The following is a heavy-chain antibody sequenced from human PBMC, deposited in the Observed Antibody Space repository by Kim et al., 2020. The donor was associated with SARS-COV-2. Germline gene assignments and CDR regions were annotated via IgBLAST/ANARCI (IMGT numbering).Heavy chain of an antibody. V-gene: IGHV4-39*01. CDR1: GGSISSTTYS. J-gene: IGHJ4*02. CDR2: IDSSGST. Sequence: SETLSLTCTISGGSISSTTYSWNWFRQPPGDELEWIGGIDSSGSTYYSPSLKSRLTLSVETSKNQFSLRLSSVTAADTAVFYCVRHLPGSSWFDYWGQGT. CDR3: VRHLPGSSWFDY. D-gene: IGHD6-13*01.